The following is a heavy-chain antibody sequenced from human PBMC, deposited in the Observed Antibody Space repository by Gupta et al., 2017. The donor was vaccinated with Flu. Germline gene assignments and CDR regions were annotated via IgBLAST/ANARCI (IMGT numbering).Heavy chain of an antibody. CDR3: ARHVRGYSYGPFDY. CDR1: GGSISSSSYY. V-gene: IGHV4-39*01. Sequence: QLQLQESGPGLVKPSETLSLTCTVSGGSISSSSYYWGWIRQPPGKGLEWIGSIYYSGSTYYNPSLKSRVTISVDTSKNQFSLKLSSVTAADTAVYYCARHVRGYSYGPFDYWGQGTLVTVSS. CDR2: IYYSGST. D-gene: IGHD5-18*01. J-gene: IGHJ4*02.